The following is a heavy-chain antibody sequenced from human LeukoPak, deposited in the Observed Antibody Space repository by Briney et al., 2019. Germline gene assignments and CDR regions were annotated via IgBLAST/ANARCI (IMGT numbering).Heavy chain of an antibody. CDR2: INPNSGGT. V-gene: IGHV1-2*02. CDR1: GYTFTGYY. CDR3: ARAHTTGWY. J-gene: IGHJ4*02. Sequence: ASVKVSFKSSGYTFTGYYMHWVRQAPGQGLELMGLINPNSGGTNYAQKFQGRVTMTRDTSITTTYMELSRLTSDDTAVYYCARAHTTGWYWGQGTQVTVSS. D-gene: IGHD6-19*01.